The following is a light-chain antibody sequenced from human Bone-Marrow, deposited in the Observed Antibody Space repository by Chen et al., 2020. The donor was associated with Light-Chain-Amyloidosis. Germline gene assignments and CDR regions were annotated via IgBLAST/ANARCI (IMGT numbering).Light chain of an antibody. J-gene: IGLJ2*01. CDR2: GNN. CDR3: QSYDTTLSGSV. Sequence: QSVLTQPPSVSGAPGQRVTISCSGSSSNVGAGYDVQWYQQLPEAAPKLLIYGNNDRPSGVPYRFSGSKSGTSASLVITGLQAEDEAEYYCQSYDTTLSGSVFGGGTKLTVL. V-gene: IGLV1-40*01. CDR1: SSNVGAGYD.